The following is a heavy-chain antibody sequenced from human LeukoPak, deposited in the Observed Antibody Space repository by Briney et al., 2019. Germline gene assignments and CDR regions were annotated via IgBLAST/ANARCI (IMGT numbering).Heavy chain of an antibody. V-gene: IGHV1-46*01. CDR3: TRTINSWFDP. J-gene: IGHJ5*02. CDR1: GYTFINHY. Sequence: ASVKVSCKPSGYTFINHYIHWVRQAPGHGLEWMGVIRPTDGSTSYAQNFQGRLSMTSDTSTSTAYMELSSLRSEDTAIYYCTRTINSWFDPWGQGTPVSVSS. D-gene: IGHD3-9*01. CDR2: IRPTDGST.